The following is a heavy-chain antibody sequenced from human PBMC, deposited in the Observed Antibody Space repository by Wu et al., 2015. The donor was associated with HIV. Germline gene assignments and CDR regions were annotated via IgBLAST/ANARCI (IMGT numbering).Heavy chain of an antibody. V-gene: IGHV1-2*02. CDR2: ITPNSGGT. CDR3: VRGARGMPKGAFDI. Sequence: VQLVQSGSEVKKPGASVKVSCKASGYTFSSYYIHWLRQAPGQGLEWMAWITPNSGGTNSAQMFQGRVTMTRDTSISTAYLELSSLTSDDTAVYYCVRGARGMPKGAFDIWGQGTLVIVSS. D-gene: IGHD3-10*01. CDR1: GYTFSSYY. J-gene: IGHJ3*02.